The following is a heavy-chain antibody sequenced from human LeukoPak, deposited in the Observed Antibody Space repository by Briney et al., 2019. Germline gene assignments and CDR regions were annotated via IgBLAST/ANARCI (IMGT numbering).Heavy chain of an antibody. J-gene: IGHJ4*02. V-gene: IGHV3-74*01. D-gene: IGHD2-2*01. CDR2: IKSDGST. Sequence: GGSLRLSCAASGFTFSTYWMHWVRQAPGKGLVWVSRIKSDGSTNYADSVKGRFTISRDNSKNTLYLQMNSLRAEDTAVYYCAKELGDIVVVPAASFDYWGQGTLVTVSS. CDR1: GFTFSTYW. CDR3: AKELGDIVVVPAASFDY.